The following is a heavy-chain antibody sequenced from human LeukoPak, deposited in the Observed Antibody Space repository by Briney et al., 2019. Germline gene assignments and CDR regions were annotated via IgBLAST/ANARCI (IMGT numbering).Heavy chain of an antibody. CDR2: IYYSGST. CDR3: ARVTRLRYFDWLFDY. Sequence: GSLRLSCTASGFTFSDYYMSWIRQPPGKGLEWIGYIYYSGSTNYNPSLKSRVTISVDTSKNQFSLKLSSVTAADTAVYYCARVTRLRYFDWLFDYWGQGTLVTVSS. D-gene: IGHD3-9*01. J-gene: IGHJ4*02. CDR1: GFTFSDYY. V-gene: IGHV4-59*01.